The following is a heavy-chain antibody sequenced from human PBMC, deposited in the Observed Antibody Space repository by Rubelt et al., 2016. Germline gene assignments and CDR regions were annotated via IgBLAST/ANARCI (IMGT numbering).Heavy chain of an antibody. Sequence: EVQLVESGGGLVKPGGSLRLSCAASGFTFSSYAMSWVRQAPGKGLEWVSTISVSGGSAYYADSVKGRFAISRDNSTNTLYLQMNSLRAEDTAVYYCARGLRGYSYGYDYWGQGTLVTVSS. D-gene: IGHD5-18*01. J-gene: IGHJ4*02. V-gene: IGHV3-23*04. CDR2: ISVSGGSA. CDR1: GFTFSSYA. CDR3: ARGLRGYSYGYDY.